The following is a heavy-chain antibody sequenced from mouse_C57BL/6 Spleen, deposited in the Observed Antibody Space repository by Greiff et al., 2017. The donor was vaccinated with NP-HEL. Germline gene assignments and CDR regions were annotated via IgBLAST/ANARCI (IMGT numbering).Heavy chain of an antibody. V-gene: IGHV5-9-1*02. D-gene: IGHD2-2*01. CDR1: GFTFSSYA. Sequence: EVQVVESGEGLVKPGGSLKLSCAASGFTFSSYAMSWVRQTPEKRLEWVAYISSGGDYIYYADTVKGRFTISRDNARNTLYLQMSSLKSEDTAMYYCTRGIYYGYEGGFAYWGQGTLVTVSA. J-gene: IGHJ3*01. CDR2: ISSGGDYI. CDR3: TRGIYYGYEGGFAY.